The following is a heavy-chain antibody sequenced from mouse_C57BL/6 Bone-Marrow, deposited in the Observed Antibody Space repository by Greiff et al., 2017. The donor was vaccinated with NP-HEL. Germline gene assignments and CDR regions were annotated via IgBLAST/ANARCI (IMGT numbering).Heavy chain of an antibody. V-gene: IGHV1-39*01. J-gene: IGHJ3*01. CDR1: GYSFTDYN. D-gene: IGHD1-1*01. CDR3: ARWGYYGSSYDAY. CDR2: INPNYGTT. Sequence: EVKLQESGPELVKPGASVKISCKASGYSFTDYNMNWVKQSNGKSLEWIGVINPNYGTTSYNQKFKGKATLTVDQSSSTAYMQLNSLTSEDSAVYYCARWGYYGSSYDAYWGQGTLVTVSA.